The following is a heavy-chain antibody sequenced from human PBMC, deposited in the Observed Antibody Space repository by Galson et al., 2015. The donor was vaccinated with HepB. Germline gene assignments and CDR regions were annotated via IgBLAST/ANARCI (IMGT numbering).Heavy chain of an antibody. D-gene: IGHD3-9*01. CDR2: IDAAGLST. V-gene: IGHV3-74*01. CDR1: GFTLSSHW. Sequence: SLRLSCAASGFTLSSHWMHWVRQAPGKGLLWVARIDAAGLSTAYADSVKGRFTIARDNAKNTLYLQMDSLRVEETAFYFCTRDQSSVFDILTASYNWYFDLWGRGTLVTVSS. CDR3: TRDQSSVFDILTASYNWYFDL. J-gene: IGHJ2*01.